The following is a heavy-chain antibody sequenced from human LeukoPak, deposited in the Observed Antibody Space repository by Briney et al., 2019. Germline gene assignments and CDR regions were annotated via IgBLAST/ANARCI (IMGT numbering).Heavy chain of an antibody. J-gene: IGHJ3*01. CDR1: GDTISSYD. V-gene: IGHV1-69*01. D-gene: IGHD1-26*01. CDR3: ARGPQVGAFDL. Sequence: SVKVSCKASGDTISSYDISWVRQAPGQGLEWMGGIIPIFGTANYAQKFQGRVTITADESTSTAYMELSSLRSEDTAMYYCARGPQVGAFDLWGQGTVVTVSS. CDR2: IIPIFGTA.